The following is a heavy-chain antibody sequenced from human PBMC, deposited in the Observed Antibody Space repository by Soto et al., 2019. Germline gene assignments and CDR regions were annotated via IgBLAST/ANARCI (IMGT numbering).Heavy chain of an antibody. Sequence: GESLKISCKVSGGSFTSFWIGWVRQMPGKGLEWLGSIYPGGSDTRYSPSFQGQVTISADKSITTAYLQWSSLKASDTAIYYCARQHPLESRGWYNWGQGTLVTVSS. J-gene: IGHJ4*02. CDR2: IYPGGSDT. V-gene: IGHV5-51*01. D-gene: IGHD6-19*01. CDR3: ARQHPLESRGWYN. CDR1: GGSFTSFW.